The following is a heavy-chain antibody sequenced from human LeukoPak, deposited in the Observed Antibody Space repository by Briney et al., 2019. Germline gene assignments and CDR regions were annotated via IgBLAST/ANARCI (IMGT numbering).Heavy chain of an antibody. V-gene: IGHV4-34*01. J-gene: IGHJ4*02. CDR3: ATTRGYCSSTSCYTVDY. D-gene: IGHD2-2*02. Sequence: SETLSLTCAVYGGSFSGYYWSWIRQPPGEGLEWIGEINHSGSTNYNPSLKSRVTISVDTSKNQFSLKLSSVTAADTAVYYCATTRGYCSSTSCYTVDYWGQGTLVTVSS. CDR2: INHSGST. CDR1: GGSFSGYY.